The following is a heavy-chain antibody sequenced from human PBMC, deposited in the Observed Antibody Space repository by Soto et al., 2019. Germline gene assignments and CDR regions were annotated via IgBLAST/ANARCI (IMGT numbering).Heavy chain of an antibody. CDR3: AKDGGLSSSYALRYGMDV. CDR2: LSYDGSNK. J-gene: IGHJ6*02. CDR1: GFTFSSYG. Sequence: LRLSCAASGFTFSSYGMHWVRQAPGKGLEWVAVLSYDGSNKYYADSVKGRFTISRDNSKNTLYLQMNSLRAEDTAVYYCAKDGGLSSSYALRYGMDVWGQGTTVTVSS. V-gene: IGHV3-30*18. D-gene: IGHD6-13*01.